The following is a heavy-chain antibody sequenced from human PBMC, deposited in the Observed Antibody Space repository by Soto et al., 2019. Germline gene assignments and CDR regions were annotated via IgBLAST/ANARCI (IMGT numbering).Heavy chain of an antibody. CDR1: GYTFNEYG. V-gene: IGHV1-3*04. CDR3: ARDKMRFFLGTPRFNWFDP. CDR2: IDTHSGDT. J-gene: IGHJ5*02. D-gene: IGHD3-3*01. Sequence: GASVKVSCKSSGYTFNEYGIHWVRQAPGQRPEWMGWIDTHSGDTRYSQRFQDRLTLTRETSANTVYMNLGSLRPEDTAVYFCARDKMRFFLGTPRFNWFDPWGQGTLVNVSS.